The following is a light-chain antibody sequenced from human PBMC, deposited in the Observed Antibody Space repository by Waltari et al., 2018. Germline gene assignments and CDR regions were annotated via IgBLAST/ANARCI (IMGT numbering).Light chain of an antibody. V-gene: IGKV2-24*01. J-gene: IGKJ1*01. CDR2: NIS. CDR3: MQTTHFPRT. Sequence: DVVLTQTPLSSPVTLGQPASISCRSSQALVHSNGNTYLNWVQQRPGQPPRLLIYNISNRFSGGPDRFSGSGAGTDFTLKISRVEAEDVAVYYCMQTTHFPRTFGQGTKVEI. CDR1: QALVHSNGNTY.